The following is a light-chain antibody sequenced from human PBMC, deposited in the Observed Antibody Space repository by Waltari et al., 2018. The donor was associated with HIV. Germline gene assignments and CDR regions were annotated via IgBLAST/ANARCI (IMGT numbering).Light chain of an antibody. Sequence: DIELTTPPGTLSLCPGERATLSCRASQSIRSAYLVWYQQKPGQAPRLLIYGASSRATGIPDRFSGSGSGTDFSLTISRLEPEDFAVYYCQQYGGSPPITFGQGTRLEIK. J-gene: IGKJ5*01. V-gene: IGKV3-20*01. CDR3: QQYGGSPPIT. CDR1: QSIRSAY. CDR2: GAS.